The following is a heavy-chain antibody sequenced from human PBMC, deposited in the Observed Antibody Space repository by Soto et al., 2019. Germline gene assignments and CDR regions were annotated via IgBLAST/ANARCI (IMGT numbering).Heavy chain of an antibody. CDR2: INAGNGNT. Sequence: QVQLVQSGAEVKKPGASVKVSCKASGYTFTSYAMHWVRQAPGQRLEWMGWINAGNGNTKYSQKFQGRVTITRDTSASTASMELSSLRSEETAVYYCARRAGGGYNYGRWGQGALGTVSS. J-gene: IGHJ4*02. V-gene: IGHV1-3*01. D-gene: IGHD5-12*01. CDR3: ARRAGGGYNYGR. CDR1: GYTFTSYA.